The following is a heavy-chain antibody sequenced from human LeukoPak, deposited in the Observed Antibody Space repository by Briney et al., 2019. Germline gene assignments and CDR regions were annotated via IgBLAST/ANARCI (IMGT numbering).Heavy chain of an antibody. CDR2: INPNSGGT. CDR3: AREFGLGVYGGNEYDAFDI. V-gene: IGHV1-2*02. J-gene: IGHJ3*02. CDR1: GYTFTGYY. Sequence: GASVKVSCKASGYTFTGYYMHWVRQAPGQGLEWMGWINPNSGGTNYAQKFQGRVTMTRDTSISTAYMELSRLRSDDTAVYYCAREFGLGVYGGNEYDAFDIWGQGTMVTVSS. D-gene: IGHD4-23*01.